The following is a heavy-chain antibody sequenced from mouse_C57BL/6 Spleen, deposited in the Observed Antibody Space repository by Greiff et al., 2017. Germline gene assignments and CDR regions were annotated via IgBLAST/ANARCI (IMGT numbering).Heavy chain of an antibody. V-gene: IGHV1-82*01. CDR1: GFAFSSSW. CDR2: IYPGDGDT. CDR3: EKDYGNLYGD. J-gene: IGHJ2*01. Sequence: VQLQQSGRELVKPGASVKISCTASGFAFSSSWMNWVKQRPGKGLEWVGRIYPGDGDTNYKGRFKGKTTLSEDKPSSTAYMQLSSLTSEDSAVYFCEKDYGNLYGDWGKGTTLTAS. D-gene: IGHD2-1*01.